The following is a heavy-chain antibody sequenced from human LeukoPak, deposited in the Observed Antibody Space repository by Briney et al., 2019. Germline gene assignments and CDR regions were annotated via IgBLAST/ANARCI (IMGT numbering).Heavy chain of an antibody. V-gene: IGHV4-59*01. CDR1: GGSISSYY. CDR3: ARFGVRGVITYYYYYMDV. J-gene: IGHJ6*03. D-gene: IGHD3-10*01. Sequence: SETLSLTCTVSGGSISSYYWSWIRQPPGRGLEWIGYIYYSGSTNYNPSLKSRVTISVDTSKNQFSLKLSSVTAADTAVYYCARFGVRGVITYYYYYMDVWGKGTTVTVSS. CDR2: IYYSGST.